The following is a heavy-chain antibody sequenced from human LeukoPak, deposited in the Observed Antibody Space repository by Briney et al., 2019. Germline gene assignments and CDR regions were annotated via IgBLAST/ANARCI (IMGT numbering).Heavy chain of an antibody. CDR3: ARGPQNPGYSSGRNYFQH. V-gene: IGHV5-51*01. CDR1: RYRFTSYW. D-gene: IGHD6-19*01. J-gene: IGHJ1*01. Sequence: GESLQISCHGSRYRFTSYWIGWVRQMPGKGLEWMGIIYPGDSDTRYSPSFQGQVTISADKSISTAYLQWSSLKASDTAMYYCARGPQNPGYSSGRNYFQHWGQGTLVTVSS. CDR2: IYPGDSDT.